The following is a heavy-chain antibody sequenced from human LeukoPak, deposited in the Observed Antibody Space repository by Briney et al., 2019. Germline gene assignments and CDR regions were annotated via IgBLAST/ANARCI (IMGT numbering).Heavy chain of an antibody. Sequence: GGSLRLSCAASGFTFSSYEMNWVRQAPGKGLEWVSYISSSGSTIYYADSAKGRFTISRDNAKDSLYLQMNSLRAEDTAVYYCAKAGYSSSSGDYWGQGTLVTVPS. J-gene: IGHJ4*02. CDR1: GFTFSSYE. D-gene: IGHD6-6*01. CDR3: AKAGYSSSSGDY. CDR2: ISSSGSTI. V-gene: IGHV3-48*03.